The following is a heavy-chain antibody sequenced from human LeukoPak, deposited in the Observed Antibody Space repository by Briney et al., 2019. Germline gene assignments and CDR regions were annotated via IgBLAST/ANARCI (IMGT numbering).Heavy chain of an antibody. D-gene: IGHD5-12*01. V-gene: IGHV3-23*01. CDR3: AKDRRSGYGDFDY. J-gene: IGHJ4*02. Sequence: AGGSLRLSCAASGFTFSSYAMSWVRQAPGKGLEWVSGISGSGAGTYYADSVKGRLTISRDNSKNTVYLQMNSLRAEDTAVYSCAKDRRSGYGDFDYWGQGTLVTVSS. CDR1: GFTFSSYA. CDR2: ISGSGAGT.